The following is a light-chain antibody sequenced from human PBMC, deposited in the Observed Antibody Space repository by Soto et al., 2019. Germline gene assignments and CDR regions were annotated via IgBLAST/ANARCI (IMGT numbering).Light chain of an antibody. J-gene: IGLJ3*02. CDR2: EVS. CDR1: SSDVGGYNH. CDR3: SSYTSSNPWV. V-gene: IGLV2-14*01. Sequence: QSALTQPASVSGSPGQSITISCTGTSSDVGGYNHVSWYQQHPGKAPKLMIYEVSDRPSGVSNRFSGSKSGNTASLTSSGLQAEDEADYYCSSYTSSNPWVFGGGTKVTVL.